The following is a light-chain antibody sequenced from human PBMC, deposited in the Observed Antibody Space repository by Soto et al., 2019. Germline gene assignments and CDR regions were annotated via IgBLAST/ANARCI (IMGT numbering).Light chain of an antibody. Sequence: DIVMTQSPDSLAVSLGERATINCKSSQSVLYSSNNKNYLAWYQQKPGQPPKLLIYWASTRESGVPDRFSGSGYGTDFTLTISSLQAEDVAVYYCQQYYSTLLTLGGGTTVEIK. J-gene: IGKJ4*01. CDR2: WAS. V-gene: IGKV4-1*01. CDR1: QSVLYSSNNKNY. CDR3: QQYYSTLLT.